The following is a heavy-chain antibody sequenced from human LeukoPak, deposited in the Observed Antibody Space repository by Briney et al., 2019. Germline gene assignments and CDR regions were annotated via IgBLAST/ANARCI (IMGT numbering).Heavy chain of an antibody. V-gene: IGHV3-23*01. D-gene: IGHD6-13*01. CDR3: AKTSYTSSWSDIDY. Sequence: GGSLTLFCAVCGFSFSSYAMSWERRAPGKGVEGVLAISDRGGKTYYADSAKGRFTVSRDNSKTTLYLQMNSLRAEDTAIYYCAKTSYTSSWSDIDYWGQGTLVTVSS. CDR1: GFSFSSYA. CDR2: ISDRGGKT. J-gene: IGHJ4*02.